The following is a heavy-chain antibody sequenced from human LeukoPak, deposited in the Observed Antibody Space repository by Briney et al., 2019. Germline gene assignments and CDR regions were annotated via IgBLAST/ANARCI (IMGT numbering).Heavy chain of an antibody. J-gene: IGHJ5*02. CDR3: ARVKSIKAAAGTRWFDP. V-gene: IGHV1-18*01. CDR2: ISAYNGNT. Sequence: ASVKVSCKASGYTFTSYGISWVRQAPGQGLEWMGWISAYNGNTNYAQKLQGRVTMTTDTSTSTAYMELRSLRSDDTAVYYCARVKSIKAAAGTRWFDPWGQGTLVTVSS. D-gene: IGHD6-13*01. CDR1: GYTFTSYG.